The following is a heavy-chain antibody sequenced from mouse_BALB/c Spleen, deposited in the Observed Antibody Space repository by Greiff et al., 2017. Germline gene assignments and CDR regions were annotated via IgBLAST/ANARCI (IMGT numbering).Heavy chain of an antibody. J-gene: IGHJ4*01. Sequence: EVHLVESGGGLVQPGASLKLSCAASGFTFSSYTMSWVRQTPEKRLEWVAYISNGGGSTYYPDTVKGRFTISRDNAKNTLYLQMSSLKSEDTAMYYCARHGYYAMDYWGQGTSVTVSS. CDR3: ARHGYYAMDY. V-gene: IGHV5-12-2*01. CDR2: ISNGGGST. CDR1: GFTFSSYT.